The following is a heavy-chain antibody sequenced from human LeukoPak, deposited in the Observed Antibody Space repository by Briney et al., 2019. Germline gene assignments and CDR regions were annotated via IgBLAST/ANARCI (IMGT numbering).Heavy chain of an antibody. D-gene: IGHD5-24*01. Sequence: GGSLRLSCAASGFTFSNHAMQWVRQAPSKGLEWVAVVSYDGTTKYYADSVKGRFTISRDNSKNTLYLQMNSLRAEDTAVYYCARSPRDGYNSFDFWGQGTLVTVSS. CDR2: VSYDGTTK. V-gene: IGHV3-30-3*01. CDR3: ARSPRDGYNSFDF. CDR1: GFTFSNHA. J-gene: IGHJ4*02.